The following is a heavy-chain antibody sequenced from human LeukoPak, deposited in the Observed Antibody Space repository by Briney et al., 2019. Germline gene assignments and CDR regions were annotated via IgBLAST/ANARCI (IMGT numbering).Heavy chain of an antibody. V-gene: IGHV1-18*01. J-gene: IGHJ4*02. CDR2: ISFHNGKT. CDR1: GYTFTSYG. D-gene: IGHD3-16*01. CDR3: ARADVSGSYFHLDY. Sequence: GASVKVSCTASGYTFTSYGITWVRQAPGQGLEWMGWISFHNGKTNYSQKLQGRVTMTTDRSTSTAYMELRSLRSDDTAAYYCARADVSGSYFHLDYWGQGTLVTVSS.